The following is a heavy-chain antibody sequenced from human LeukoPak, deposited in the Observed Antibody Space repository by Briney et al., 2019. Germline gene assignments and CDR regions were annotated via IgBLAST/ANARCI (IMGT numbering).Heavy chain of an antibody. V-gene: IGHV1-2*02. J-gene: IGHJ5*02. CDR3: ARDTGAARLWFDP. CDR2: INPNSGGT. Sequence: ASVKVSCKASGYTFTGYYMRWVRQAPGQGLEWMGWINPNSGGTNYAQKFQGRVTMTRDTSISTAYMELSRLRSDDTAVYYCARDTGAARLWFDPWGQGTLVTVSS. D-gene: IGHD6-6*01. CDR1: GYTFTGYY.